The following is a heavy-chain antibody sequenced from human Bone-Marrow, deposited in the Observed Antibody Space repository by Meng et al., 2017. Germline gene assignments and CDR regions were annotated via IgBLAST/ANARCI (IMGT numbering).Heavy chain of an antibody. V-gene: IGHV3-33*01. CDR1: GFTFSSYG. Sequence: GESLKISCAASGFTFSSYGMHWVRQAPGKGLEWVAVIWYDGSNKYYADSVKGRFTISRDNSKNTLYLQMNSLRAEETAVYYCARKSDLEFYYYYYGMDVWGQGTTVTVSS. D-gene: IGHD2-21*02. J-gene: IGHJ6*02. CDR2: IWYDGSNK. CDR3: ARKSDLEFYYYYYGMDV.